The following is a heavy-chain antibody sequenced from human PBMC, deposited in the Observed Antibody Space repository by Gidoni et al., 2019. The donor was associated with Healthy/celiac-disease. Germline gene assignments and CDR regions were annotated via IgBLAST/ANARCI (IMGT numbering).Heavy chain of an antibody. V-gene: IGHV3-30-3*01. D-gene: IGHD3-10*01. CDR1: GFTFRIYA. CDR2: ISYDGSNK. J-gene: IGHJ4*02. Sequence: QVQLVVSGVGVVQPGRSLRLSCAASGFTFRIYAMHWVRQAPGKGLEWVAVISYDGSNKYYADSVKGRFTISRDNSKNTLYLQMNSLRAEDTAVYYCARTGVWGQGTLVTVSS. CDR3: ARTGV.